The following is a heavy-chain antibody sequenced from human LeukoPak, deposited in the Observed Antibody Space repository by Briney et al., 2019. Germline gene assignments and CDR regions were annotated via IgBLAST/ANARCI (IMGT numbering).Heavy chain of an antibody. J-gene: IGHJ4*02. V-gene: IGHV1-69*01. CDR1: GGTFSSYA. CDR3: ASQDRNYYDSSGYYYAGHY. Sequence: SVKVSCKASGGTFSSYAISWVRQAPGQGLEWMGGIIPIFGTANYAQKFQGRVTITADESTSTAYMELSSLRSEDTAVYYCASQDRNYYDSSGYYYAGHYWGQGTLVTVSS. CDR2: IIPIFGTA. D-gene: IGHD3-22*01.